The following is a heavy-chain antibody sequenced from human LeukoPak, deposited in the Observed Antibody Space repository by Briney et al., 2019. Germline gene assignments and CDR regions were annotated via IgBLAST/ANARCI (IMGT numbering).Heavy chain of an antibody. Sequence: ASVKVSCKASGYSFTDYYIHWVRQAPGQGLEWMGRINPYSGGTNYAQKFQGRVTMTSDTSIRTAYMELSSLNSDDTALYYRARTMTSAGTGYWGQGALVTVSS. CDR1: GYSFTDYY. D-gene: IGHD6-13*01. CDR3: ARTMTSAGTGY. J-gene: IGHJ4*02. V-gene: IGHV1-2*02. CDR2: INPYSGGT.